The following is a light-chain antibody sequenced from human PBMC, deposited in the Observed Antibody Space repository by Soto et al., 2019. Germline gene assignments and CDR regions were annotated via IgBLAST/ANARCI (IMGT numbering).Light chain of an antibody. V-gene: IGLV2-23*01. J-gene: IGLJ2*01. Sequence: QFALTQPASVSGSPGQSITISCTGTSSDVGSYNLVSWYQQHPGKAPKLVMYEGSKRPSGVSNPFSGSKSGNTASLTISWLQAEDEADYYCCSYAGSRTHVVFGGGTKVTVL. CDR1: SSDVGSYNL. CDR3: CSYAGSRTHVV. CDR2: EGS.